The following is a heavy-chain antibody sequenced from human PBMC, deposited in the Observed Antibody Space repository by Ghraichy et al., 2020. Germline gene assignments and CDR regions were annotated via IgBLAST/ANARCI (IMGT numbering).Heavy chain of an antibody. CDR1: GFTLSSFG. CDR2: ISYDGTGQ. D-gene: IGHD3-9*01. J-gene: IGHJ4*02. V-gene: IGHV3-30*04. Sequence: GGSLRLSCAASGFTLSSFGFHWVRQAPGKGLEWVTAISYDGTGQYYADSVRGRFTISRDNSKNTVYLQMNSLRSEDTAVYYCARDYFDGRRYDGWGDCWGRETLVTFSS. CDR3: ARDYFDGRRYDGWGDC.